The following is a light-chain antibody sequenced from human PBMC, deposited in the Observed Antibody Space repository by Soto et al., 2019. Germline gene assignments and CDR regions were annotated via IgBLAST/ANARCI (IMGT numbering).Light chain of an antibody. V-gene: IGKV3-20*01. CDR3: QHYGSSPPRT. Sequence: ESVLTQSPGTLSLSPGERATLSCRASLSVSSSYLAWYQQKPGQAPRPLIYATSYRATGIPDRFSGGGSGTDFTLTIRRLEPEDFAVYYCQHYGSSPPRTFGQGTKVDIK. CDR2: ATS. J-gene: IGKJ1*01. CDR1: LSVSSSY.